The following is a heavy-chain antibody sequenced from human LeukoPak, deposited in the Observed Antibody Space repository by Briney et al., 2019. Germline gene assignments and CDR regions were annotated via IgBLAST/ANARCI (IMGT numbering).Heavy chain of an antibody. V-gene: IGHV3-48*01. CDR3: ATVAGADAFDI. J-gene: IGHJ3*02. CDR2: ISSSSSTI. D-gene: IGHD1-14*01. Sequence: GGSLRLSCAASGFTFSSYSMNWVRQAPGKGLEWVSYISSSSSTIYYADSVKGRFTISRDNAKNSLYLQMNSLRAEDTAVYYCATVAGADAFDIWGQGTMVTVSS. CDR1: GFTFSSYS.